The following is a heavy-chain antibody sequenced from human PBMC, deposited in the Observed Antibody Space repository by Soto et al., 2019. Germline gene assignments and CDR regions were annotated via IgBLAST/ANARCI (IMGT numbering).Heavy chain of an antibody. CDR1: GFTFDDYA. J-gene: IGHJ3*02. CDR2: ISWNSGSI. D-gene: IGHD6-6*01. V-gene: IGHV3-9*01. Sequence: PGGSLRLSCSASGFTFDDYAMHWVRQAPGKGLEWVSGISWNSGSIGYADSVKGRFTISRDNAKNSLYLQMNSLRAEDTALYCCAKAKSDSRSDAFDIWGQGTMVTV. CDR3: AKAKSDSRSDAFDI.